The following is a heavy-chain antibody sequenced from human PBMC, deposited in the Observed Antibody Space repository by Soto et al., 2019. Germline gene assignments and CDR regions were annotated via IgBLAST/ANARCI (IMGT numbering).Heavy chain of an antibody. D-gene: IGHD2-15*01. CDR3: ARGPLLSGWNV. V-gene: IGHV4-59*01. Sequence: PSETLSLTCTVSGGSISSYYWSWIRQPPGKGLEWIGYIYYSGSTNYNPSLKSRVTISVDTSKNQFSLKLSSVTAADTAVYYCARGPLLSGWNVWGKGTTVTVSS. J-gene: IGHJ6*04. CDR1: GGSISSYY. CDR2: IYYSGST.